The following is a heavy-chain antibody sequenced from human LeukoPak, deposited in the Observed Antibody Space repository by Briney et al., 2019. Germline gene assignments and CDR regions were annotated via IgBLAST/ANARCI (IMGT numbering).Heavy chain of an antibody. J-gene: IGHJ6*03. CDR2: INWNGGST. CDR3: ARXYSYGYIVYYYYYMDV. V-gene: IGHV3-20*04. Sequence: SGGSLRLSCAASGFTFDDYGMSWVRQAPGKGLEWVSGINWNGGSTGYADSVKGRFTISRDNAKNSLYLQMNSLRAEDTALYYCARXYSYGYIVYYYYYMDVWGKGTTVTVSS. D-gene: IGHD5-18*01. CDR1: GFTFDDYG.